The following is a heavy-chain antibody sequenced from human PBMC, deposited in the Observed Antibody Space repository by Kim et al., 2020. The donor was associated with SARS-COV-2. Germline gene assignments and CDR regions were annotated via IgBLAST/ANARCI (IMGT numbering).Heavy chain of an antibody. V-gene: IGHV3-23*01. D-gene: IGHD1-26*01. J-gene: IGHJ4*02. CDR1: GFTFSSYA. Sequence: GGSLRLSCAASGFTFSSYAMNWVRQAPGKGLEWVSGISGSGGSTNYADSVKGRFTISRDNSKNTLYLQMNSLRAEDTAVYYCANVLRSGSYYDPGYYFDYWGQGTLVTVSS. CDR2: ISGSGGST. CDR3: ANVLRSGSYYDPGYYFDY.